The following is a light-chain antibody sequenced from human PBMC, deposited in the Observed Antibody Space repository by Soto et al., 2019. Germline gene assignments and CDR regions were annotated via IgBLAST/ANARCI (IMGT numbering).Light chain of an antibody. CDR1: SSNIGAGYG. V-gene: IGLV1-40*01. CDR2: VNS. J-gene: IGLJ3*02. Sequence: QSVLTQPPSVSGAPGQRVTISCTGNSSNIGAGYGVHWYQQLPGTAPKLLIYVNSNRPSGVPDRFSGSKSGTSASLAITGLQAEDAADYYCQSYDSSLSGWVFGGGTKLTVL. CDR3: QSYDSSLSGWV.